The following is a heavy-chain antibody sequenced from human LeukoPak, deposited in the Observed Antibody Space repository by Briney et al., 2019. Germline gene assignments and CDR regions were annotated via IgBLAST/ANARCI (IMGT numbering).Heavy chain of an antibody. CDR3: ARAMSTFGGVRNYFDS. V-gene: IGHV3-48*04. Sequence: GGSLRLSCAASGFTFTGHNMNWVRQAPGKGLEWVSFVSISSGTIYYADSVKGRFSISRDNAKSSLDLQMNSLRAEDTAVYYCARAMSTFGGVRNYFDSWGQGTLVTVSS. CDR1: GFTFTGHN. CDR2: VSISSGTI. D-gene: IGHD3-16*01. J-gene: IGHJ4*02.